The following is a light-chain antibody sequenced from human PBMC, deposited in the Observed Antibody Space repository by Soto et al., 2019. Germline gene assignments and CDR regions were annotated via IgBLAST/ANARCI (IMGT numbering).Light chain of an antibody. CDR3: QQYDSSPLIT. Sequence: EIVLTQSPGTLSLSPGERATLSCRASQSVSSSYLAWYQQKPGQAPRLLIYGASSRATGIPDRFSGSGSGTDLTLTISRLEPEDFAVYYCQQYDSSPLITFGQGTRLEIK. J-gene: IGKJ5*01. V-gene: IGKV3-20*01. CDR2: GAS. CDR1: QSVSSSY.